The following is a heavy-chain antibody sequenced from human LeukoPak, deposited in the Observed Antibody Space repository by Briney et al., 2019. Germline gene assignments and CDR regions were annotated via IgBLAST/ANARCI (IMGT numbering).Heavy chain of an antibody. Sequence: GASVKVSCKASGGTFSSYAISWVRQAPGQGLEWMGGIIPIFGTANYAQKFQGRVTITTDESTSTAYMELSSLRSEDTAVYYCARAGIAAAGVETHYYYYYMDVWGKGTTVTVSS. J-gene: IGHJ6*03. V-gene: IGHV1-69*05. CDR3: ARAGIAAAGVETHYYYYYMDV. CDR1: GGTFSSYA. D-gene: IGHD6-13*01. CDR2: IIPIFGTA.